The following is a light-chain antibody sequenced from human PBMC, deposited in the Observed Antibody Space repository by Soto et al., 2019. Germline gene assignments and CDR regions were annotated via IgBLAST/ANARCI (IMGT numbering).Light chain of an antibody. CDR2: DAS. CDR3: LQYFRWRT. V-gene: IGKV3-15*01. Sequence: EIVKTQSPATLSVSPGERATLSCRASQSLSSSLAWYQQKPGQAPRLLIYDASTRATDIPARFSGSGSGTEFTLTISSLQSEDSAVYYCLQYFRWRTFGQGTKVEIK. J-gene: IGKJ1*01. CDR1: QSLSSS.